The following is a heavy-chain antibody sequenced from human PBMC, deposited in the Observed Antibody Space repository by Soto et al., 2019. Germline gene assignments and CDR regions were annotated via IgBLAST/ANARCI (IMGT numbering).Heavy chain of an antibody. V-gene: IGHV3-30*18. Sequence: GGSLRLSCAASGFTFSTYGMQWVRQAPGKGLEWVAVISYYGYLKYYVDAVKGRFTVARDNSKNTLFLEMNSLRVEDTAVYFCAKDFKVAGSHYGTLNYYYGMDVWGQGTTVTVSS. CDR3: AKDFKVAGSHYGTLNYYYGMDV. CDR2: ISYYGYLK. CDR1: GFTFSTYG. J-gene: IGHJ6*02. D-gene: IGHD3-10*01.